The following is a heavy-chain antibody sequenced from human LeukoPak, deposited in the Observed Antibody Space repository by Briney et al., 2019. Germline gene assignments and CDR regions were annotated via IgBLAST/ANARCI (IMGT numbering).Heavy chain of an antibody. J-gene: IGHJ4*02. CDR3: ARVGDDYGDYFDY. CDR1: GFTFNNYA. D-gene: IGHD4-17*01. Sequence: GGSLRLSCAASGFTFNNYAMNWVRQAPGKGLEWVSGISTSGDNTYYTDSVKGRFTISRDNSKNTLYLQMNSLRAEDTAVYYCARVGDDYGDYFDYWGQGTLVTVSS. CDR2: ISTSGDNT. V-gene: IGHV3-23*01.